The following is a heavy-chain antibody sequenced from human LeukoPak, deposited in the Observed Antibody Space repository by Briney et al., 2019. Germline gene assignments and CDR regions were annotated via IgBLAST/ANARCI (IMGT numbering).Heavy chain of an antibody. Sequence: PSETLSLTCAVYGGSFSGYYWSWIRQPPGKGLEWIGEINHSGSTNYNPSLKSRVTISVDTSKNQFSLKLSSVTAADTAVYYCARHEGRSTSQPFDYWGQGTLVTVSS. J-gene: IGHJ4*02. CDR1: GGSFSGYY. CDR3: ARHEGRSTSQPFDY. CDR2: INHSGST. V-gene: IGHV4-34*01. D-gene: IGHD2-2*01.